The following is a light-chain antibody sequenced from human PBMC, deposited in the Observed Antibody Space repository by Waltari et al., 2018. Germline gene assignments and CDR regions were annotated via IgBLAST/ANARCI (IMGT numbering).Light chain of an antibody. J-gene: IGLJ2*01. Sequence: QSVLTQPPSASGTPGQSILISCSSTRNTVNWFQQVPGAAPKLLIFSDDQRPSGVPARFSGSRSGTSASLAISGLHSEDEADYYCATWDNSLEGWLFGGGTKVTV. CDR3: ATWDNSLEGWL. CDR2: SDD. CDR1: RNT. V-gene: IGLV1-44*01.